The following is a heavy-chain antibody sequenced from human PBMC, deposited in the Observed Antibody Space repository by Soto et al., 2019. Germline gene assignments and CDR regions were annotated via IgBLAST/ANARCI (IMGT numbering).Heavy chain of an antibody. CDR1: GGSISSYY. CDR2: IYYSGST. D-gene: IGHD3-3*01. V-gene: IGHV4-59*01. Sequence: SETLSLTCTVSGGSISSYYWSWIRQPPGKGLEWIGYIYYSGSTNYNPSFKSRVTISVDMSKNQFSLKLSSVTAADTAVYYCARAAFASWSGMDVWGQGTTVT. J-gene: IGHJ6*02. CDR3: ARAAFASWSGMDV.